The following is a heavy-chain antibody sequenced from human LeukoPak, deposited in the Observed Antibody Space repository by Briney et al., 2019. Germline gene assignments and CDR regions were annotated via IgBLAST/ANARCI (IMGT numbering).Heavy chain of an antibody. D-gene: IGHD2-15*01. V-gene: IGHV1-2*02. Sequence: ASVKVSCKASGYTFTGYYMHWVRQAPGQGLEWMGWINPNSGGTNYAQKFQGRVTMTRDTSISTAYMELSRLRSDDTAVHYCARAGFCSGGSCYYDIWGQGTMVTVSS. CDR2: INPNSGGT. CDR3: ARAGFCSGGSCYYDI. J-gene: IGHJ3*02. CDR1: GYTFTGYY.